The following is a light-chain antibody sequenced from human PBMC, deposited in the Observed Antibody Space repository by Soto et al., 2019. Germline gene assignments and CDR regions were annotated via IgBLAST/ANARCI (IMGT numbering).Light chain of an antibody. Sequence: PMSQSPSTVSACPADTVTIPRRASQSMSTWLAWYQQKPGKAPRLLIFDASRWESGVPSRFSGSGSGTEFTLTISRLQPEDFAGYYCQQYNTYPRTLGQGTRVDVK. V-gene: IGKV1-5*01. CDR1: QSMSTW. CDR3: QQYNTYPRT. CDR2: DAS. J-gene: IGKJ1*01.